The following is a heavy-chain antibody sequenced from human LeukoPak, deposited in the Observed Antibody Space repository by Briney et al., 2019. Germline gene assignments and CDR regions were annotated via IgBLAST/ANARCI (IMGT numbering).Heavy chain of an antibody. CDR2: MKEDGSAR. CDR1: GFTFSNYW. V-gene: IGHV3-7*03. J-gene: IGHJ4*02. CDR3: ARGVMGGSYYIY. D-gene: IGHD1-26*01. Sequence: GGSLRLSCVASGFTFSNYWMSWVRQAPGKGLEWLANMKEDGSARYHVDSMKGRFTISRDNAKNSLYLQMNSLRVEDTAIYYCARGVMGGSYYIYWGQGTLVTVSS.